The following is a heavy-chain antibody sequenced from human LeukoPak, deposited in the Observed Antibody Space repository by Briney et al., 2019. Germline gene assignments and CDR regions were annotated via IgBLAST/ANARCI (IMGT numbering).Heavy chain of an antibody. CDR1: GFTVSSNY. J-gene: IGHJ6*04. CDR3: ASKMNGSGSYYYGMDV. CDR2: IYSGGST. V-gene: IGHV3-53*01. Sequence: GGSLRLSCAASGFTVSSNYMSWVRQAPGKGLEWVSVIYSGGSTYYADSVKGRFTISRDNSKNTLYLQMNSLRAEDTAVYYCASKMNGSGSYYYGMDVWGKGTTVTVSS. D-gene: IGHD3-10*01.